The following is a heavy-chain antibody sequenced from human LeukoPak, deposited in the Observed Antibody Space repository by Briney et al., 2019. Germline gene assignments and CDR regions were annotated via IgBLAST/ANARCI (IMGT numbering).Heavy chain of an antibody. CDR3: ARVIIAAAGIPFDY. Sequence: SETLSLTCAVSGYSISSGYYWGWIRQPPGKGLEWIGSIYHSGSTYYNPSLESRVTISVDTSKNQFSLKLSSVTAADTAVYYCARVIIAAAGIPFDYWGQGTLVTVSS. CDR1: GYSISSGYY. CDR2: IYHSGST. V-gene: IGHV4-38-2*01. J-gene: IGHJ4*02. D-gene: IGHD6-13*01.